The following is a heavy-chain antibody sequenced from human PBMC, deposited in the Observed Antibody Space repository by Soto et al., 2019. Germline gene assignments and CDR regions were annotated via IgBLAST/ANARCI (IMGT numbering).Heavy chain of an antibody. Sequence: GASVKVSCKASGFTFTSSALQWVRQARGQRLEWIGWIVVGSGNTNYAQKFQERVTITRDMSTSTAYMELSSLRSEDTAIYYCAKLPPRAQRLARYYFDYWGQGTPVTVSS. CDR2: IVVGSGNT. V-gene: IGHV1-58*01. D-gene: IGHD3-9*01. CDR1: GFTFTSSA. J-gene: IGHJ4*02. CDR3: AKLPPRAQRLARYYFDY.